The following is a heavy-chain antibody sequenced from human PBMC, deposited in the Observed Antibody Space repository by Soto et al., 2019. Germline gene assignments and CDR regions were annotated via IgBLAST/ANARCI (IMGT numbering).Heavy chain of an antibody. CDR1: GGTFSSYA. J-gene: IGHJ3*02. Sequence: SVKVSCKASGGTFSSYAISWVRQAPGQGLEWMGGIIPIFGTANYAQKFQGSVTITADESTSTAYMELSSLRSEDTAVYYCARDRGYSGYVHDAFDIWGQGTMVTVSS. CDR2: IIPIFGTA. D-gene: IGHD5-12*01. CDR3: ARDRGYSGYVHDAFDI. V-gene: IGHV1-69*13.